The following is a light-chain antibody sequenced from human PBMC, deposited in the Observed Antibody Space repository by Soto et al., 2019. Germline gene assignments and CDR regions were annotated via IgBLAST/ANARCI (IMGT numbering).Light chain of an antibody. CDR2: DAS. CDR1: QSVRNY. CDR3: QQRSQMPLT. Sequence: EIVLAQSRATLSWAAGETATRCCTASQSVRNYLAWYQQKPGQAPRLLIYDASNRATGIPARFSGTGSEPDSTLTISRLEPADSPIHYCQQRSQMPLTFRHGTKVDIK. J-gene: IGKJ1*01. V-gene: IGKV3-11*01.